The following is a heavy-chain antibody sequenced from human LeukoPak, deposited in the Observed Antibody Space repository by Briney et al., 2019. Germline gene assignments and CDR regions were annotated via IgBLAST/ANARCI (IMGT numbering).Heavy chain of an antibody. Sequence: SETLSLTCTVSGGSITSYYWSWIRQPPGKGLEWIGHIHDSGSTYYNPSLKSRVTITVDTSKKQFSLKLTSVTSADTAVYYCARHKGVVVVAGGNYNYYYGMDVWGQGTTVTVSS. CDR1: GGSITSYY. D-gene: IGHD2-15*01. CDR3: ARHKGVVVVAGGNYNYYYGMDV. CDR2: IHDSGST. J-gene: IGHJ6*02. V-gene: IGHV4-59*08.